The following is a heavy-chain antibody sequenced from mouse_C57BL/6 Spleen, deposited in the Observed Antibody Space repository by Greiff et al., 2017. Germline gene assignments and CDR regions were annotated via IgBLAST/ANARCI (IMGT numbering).Heavy chain of an antibody. Sequence: DVQLQESGPGLVKPSQSLSLTCSVTGYSITSGYYWNWIRQFPGNKLEWMGYISYDGSNNYNPSLKNRISITRDTSKNQFFLKLNSVTTEDTATYYCARDFSNWAWFAYWGQGTLVTVSA. CDR1: GYSITSGYY. J-gene: IGHJ3*01. CDR2: ISYDGSN. D-gene: IGHD4-1*01. V-gene: IGHV3-6*01. CDR3: ARDFSNWAWFAY.